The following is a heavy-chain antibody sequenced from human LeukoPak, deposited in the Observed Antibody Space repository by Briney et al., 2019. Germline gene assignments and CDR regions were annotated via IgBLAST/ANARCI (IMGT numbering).Heavy chain of an antibody. CDR2: IGSSGSTI. J-gene: IGHJ3*02. D-gene: IGHD2-21*01. V-gene: IGHV3-11*01. CDR3: ASLLRDIVGDAFDI. CDR1: GFTFSDYY. Sequence: GGSLRLSCAASGFTFSDYYMSWIRQAPGKGLEWVSYIGSSGSTIYYADSVKGRFTISRDNAKNSLYLQMNSLRAEDTAVYYCASLLRDIVGDAFDIWGQGTMVTVSS.